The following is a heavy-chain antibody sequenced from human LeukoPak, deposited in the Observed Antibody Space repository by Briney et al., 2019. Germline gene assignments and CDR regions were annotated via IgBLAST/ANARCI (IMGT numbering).Heavy chain of an antibody. V-gene: IGHV3-30-3*01. D-gene: IGHD5-18*01. CDR2: ISYDGSNK. J-gene: IGHJ4*02. CDR1: GFTFSSYA. Sequence: GGSLRLSCAASGFTFSSYAMHWVRQAPGKGLEWVAVISYDGSNKYYADSVKGRFTISRDNSKNTLYLQMNSLRAEDTVVYYCARGVYSYGYIGGFFDYWGQGTLVTVSS. CDR3: ARGVYSYGYIGGFFDY.